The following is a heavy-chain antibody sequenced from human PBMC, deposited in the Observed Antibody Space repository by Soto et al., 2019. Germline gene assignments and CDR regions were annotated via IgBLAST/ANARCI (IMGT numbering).Heavy chain of an antibody. Sequence: QVQLVESGGGVVQPGRSLRLSCAASGFTFSSYGMHWVRQAPGKGLEWVAVISYDGSNKYYADSVKGRFTITRDNSKNTLYLQMNSLRAEDTAVYYCAKTSFVVVPAAPLDYRGQGTLVTVSS. J-gene: IGHJ4*02. CDR2: ISYDGSNK. CDR1: GFTFSSYG. D-gene: IGHD2-2*01. V-gene: IGHV3-30*18. CDR3: AKTSFVVVPAAPLDY.